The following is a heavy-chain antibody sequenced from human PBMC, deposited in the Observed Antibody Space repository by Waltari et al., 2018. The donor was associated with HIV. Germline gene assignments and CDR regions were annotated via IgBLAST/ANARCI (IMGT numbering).Heavy chain of an antibody. V-gene: IGHV1-2*02. CDR3: ARVFRGTVNYFDSRLGH. CDR1: GYTFSDYY. J-gene: IGHJ5*02. D-gene: IGHD3-22*01. CDR2: INPNSGGT. Sequence: QVQLVQSGAEVKKPGASVKVSCKASGYTFSDYYMHWVRQAPGQGLEWMGWINPNSGGTRYAEKFQGRVTMTRDTSISTAYMELSRLRFDDTAVYYCARVFRGTVNYFDSRLGHWGQGTL.